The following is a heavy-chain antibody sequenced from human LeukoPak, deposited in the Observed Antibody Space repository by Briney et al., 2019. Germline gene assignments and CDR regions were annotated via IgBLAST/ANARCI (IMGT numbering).Heavy chain of an antibody. D-gene: IGHD1/OR15-1a*01. CDR2: INHSGST. CDR1: GGSFSGYY. Sequence: SETLSLTCTVSGGSFSGYYWSWIRQPPGKGLEWIGEINHSGSTNYNPSLKSRVTISVDTSKNQFSLKVSSVTAADTAVYYCARDRHWTNDWVFDYWGQGSLVTVSS. J-gene: IGHJ4*02. V-gene: IGHV4-34*01. CDR3: ARDRHWTNDWVFDY.